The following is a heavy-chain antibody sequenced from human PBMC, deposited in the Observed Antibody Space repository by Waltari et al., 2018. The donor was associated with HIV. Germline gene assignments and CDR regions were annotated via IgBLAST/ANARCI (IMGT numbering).Heavy chain of an antibody. V-gene: IGHV2-5*02. Sequence: QITLKESGPTLVTPTQTLPLTCTFTGFSLSTSGVGVGWIRQPPGKALEWLALIYWDDDKRYSPSLKSRLTIAKDTSKNQVVLTMTNMDPVDTATYYCAHRRHDYGDGGGVAFDIWGQGTMVTVSS. CDR3: AHRRHDYGDGGGVAFDI. CDR1: GFSLSTSGVG. D-gene: IGHD4-17*01. J-gene: IGHJ3*02. CDR2: IYWDDDK.